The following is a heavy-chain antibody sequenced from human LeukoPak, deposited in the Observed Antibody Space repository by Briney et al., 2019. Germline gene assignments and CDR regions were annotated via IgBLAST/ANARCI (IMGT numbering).Heavy chain of an antibody. CDR2: MCCNGDKI. Sequence: AGGSLRLSYAASVFTFSRYAMSWVRQAPGKRLEWVSGMCCNGDKIDYADSVRGRFTISRDNAKNSLYLQMNSLTAEDTALYYCAIDRAGDLEHWGQGTLVTVSS. CDR3: AIDRAGDLEH. D-gene: IGHD7-27*01. J-gene: IGHJ5*02. CDR1: VFTFSRYA. V-gene: IGHV3-9*01.